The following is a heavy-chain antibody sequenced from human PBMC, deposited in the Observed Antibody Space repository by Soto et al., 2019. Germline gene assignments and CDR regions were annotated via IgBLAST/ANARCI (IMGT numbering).Heavy chain of an antibody. CDR3: ATEAAAGWVQH. CDR1: GDSVSSNSAV. CDR2: TYYRSKWYN. J-gene: IGHJ1*01. Sequence: SQTLSLTCAISGDSVSSNSAVWNWIRQSPSRGFEWLGRTYYRSKWYNDYAVSLKSRISINPDTSKNQFSLQLNSVTPEDTAVYYCATEAAAGWVQHWGPGTLVTVAS. D-gene: IGHD6-13*01. V-gene: IGHV6-1*01.